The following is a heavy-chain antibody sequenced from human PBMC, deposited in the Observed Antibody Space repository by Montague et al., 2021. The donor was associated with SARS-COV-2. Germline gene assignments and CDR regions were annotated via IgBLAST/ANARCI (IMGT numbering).Heavy chain of an antibody. D-gene: IGHD2-2*01. CDR2: INHSGST. CDR1: GGSFSGYY. V-gene: IGHV4-34*01. CDR3: ARVRAVPAAMRIFSLGRSYYGMDV. J-gene: IGHJ6*02. Sequence: ETLSLTCAVYGGSFSGYYWSWIRQPPGKGLEWIGEINHSGSTNYNPSLKSRVTISVDTSKNQFSLKLSSVTAADTAVYYCARVRAVPAAMRIFSLGRSYYGMDVWAKGPRSPSP.